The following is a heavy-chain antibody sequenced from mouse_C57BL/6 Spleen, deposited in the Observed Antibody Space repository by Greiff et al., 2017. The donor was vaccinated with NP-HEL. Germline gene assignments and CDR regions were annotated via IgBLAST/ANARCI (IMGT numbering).Heavy chain of an antibody. CDR1: GFTFSDYG. J-gene: IGHJ3*01. CDR2: ISSGGDYI. D-gene: IGHD1-1*01. Sequence: EVKLVESGGGLVKPGGSLKLSCAASGFTFSDYGMHWVRQAPEKGLEWVAYISSGGDYIYYADTVKGRFTISRDNARNTLYLQMSSLKSEDTAMYYCTRDLYGSPWFAYWGQGTLVTVSA. V-gene: IGHV5-17*03. CDR3: TRDLYGSPWFAY.